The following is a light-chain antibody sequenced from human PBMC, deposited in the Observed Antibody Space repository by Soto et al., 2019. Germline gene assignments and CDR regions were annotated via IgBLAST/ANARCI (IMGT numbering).Light chain of an antibody. V-gene: IGKV1-33*01. J-gene: IGKJ4*01. Sequence: DIQMTQSPSSLSASAGDRVIITCQASQDIRNHLNWYQQKPGKAPKLLIYDVSNLATGVPPNFSGGRSGTDFTLTISSLQPEDIATYYCQHYDDLVTFGGGTKVEIK. CDR3: QHYDDLVT. CDR2: DVS. CDR1: QDIRNH.